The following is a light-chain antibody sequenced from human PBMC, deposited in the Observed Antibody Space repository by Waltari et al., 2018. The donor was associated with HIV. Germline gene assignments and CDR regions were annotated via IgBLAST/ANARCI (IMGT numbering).Light chain of an antibody. Sequence: QSALTQPRSVSGSPGQSVTISCTGTSSDVGGYDSVSWYLQHPGKVPKLKIYEVIKRPSGGRGRVSGSKSGKTASLTISGRQTEDEADYCCCSYAGTYTYVLFGGGTKLTV. CDR3: CSYAGTYTYVL. V-gene: IGLV2-11*01. J-gene: IGLJ3*02. CDR2: EVI. CDR1: SSDVGGYDS.